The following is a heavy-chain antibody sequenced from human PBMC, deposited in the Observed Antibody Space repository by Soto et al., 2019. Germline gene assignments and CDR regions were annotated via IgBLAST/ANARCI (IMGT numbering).Heavy chain of an antibody. CDR3: ARGRSVHYYDSSGYYPDWYFDL. CDR1: GFTFSSYD. CDR2: IGTAGDT. J-gene: IGHJ2*01. V-gene: IGHV3-13*01. Sequence: GGSLRLSCAASGFTFSSYDMHWVRQATGKGLEWVSAIGTAGDTYYPGSVKGRFTISRENAKNSLYLQMNSLRAGDTAVYYCARGRSVHYYDSSGYYPDWYFDLWGRGTLVTVSS. D-gene: IGHD3-22*01.